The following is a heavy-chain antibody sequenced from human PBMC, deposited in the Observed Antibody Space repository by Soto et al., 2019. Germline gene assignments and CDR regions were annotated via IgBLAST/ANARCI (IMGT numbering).Heavy chain of an antibody. CDR3: ASGRAVAGTVLDY. CDR1: VFTFSSYA. Sequence: WWSLRLSCSASVFTFSSYAMHWWRQAPGKGLEWVAVISYDGSNKYYADSVKGRFTISRDNSKNTLYLQMNSLRAEDTAVYYCASGRAVAGTVLDYWGQGTLVTVSS. V-gene: IGHV3-30-3*01. D-gene: IGHD6-19*01. CDR2: ISYDGSNK. J-gene: IGHJ4*02.